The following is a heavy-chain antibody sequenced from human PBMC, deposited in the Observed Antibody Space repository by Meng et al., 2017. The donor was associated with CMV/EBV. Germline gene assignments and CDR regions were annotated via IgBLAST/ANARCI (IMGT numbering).Heavy chain of an antibody. CDR3: AKSSEQNWNYGGWYFDL. Sequence: QVLLHGSGPGLGKPSGTLSLTCTVAGGAISSYYWSWIRQPAGKGLEWIGRIYTSGSTNYNPSLKSRVTMSVDTSKNQFSLKLSSVTAADTAVYYCAKSSEQNWNYGGWYFDLWGRGTLDTVSS. CDR2: IYTSGST. J-gene: IGHJ2*01. D-gene: IGHD1-7*01. V-gene: IGHV4-4*07. CDR1: GGAISSYY.